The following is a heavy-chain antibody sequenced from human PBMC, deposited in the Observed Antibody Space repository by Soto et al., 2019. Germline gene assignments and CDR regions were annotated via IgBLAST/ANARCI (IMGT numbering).Heavy chain of an antibody. J-gene: IGHJ4*02. CDR3: ARGETQQQRDY. CDR1: GDSITNSHW. Sequence: QVLLQESGPGLVKPSGTLSLTCAVSGDSITNSHWWSWVRQPPGKGLEWIGEIHHSGSTKYNPSREXRXXXSXYRSKNTFFLRLTSVTAADTAVYFCARGETQQQRDYWGQGTLVTVSS. CDR2: IHHSGST. V-gene: IGHV4-4*02. D-gene: IGHD6-25*01.